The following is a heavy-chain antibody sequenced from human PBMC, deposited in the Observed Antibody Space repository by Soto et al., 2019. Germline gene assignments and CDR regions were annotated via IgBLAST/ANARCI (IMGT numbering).Heavy chain of an antibody. CDR2: IFPSDSDT. J-gene: IGHJ5*02. Sequence: GGAPKIPRSTFWYRFHSYWLALVRPMPGKGLEWMGIIFPSDSDTRYSPSFQGQVTISADKSTSTVFLQWASLKASDTAVYFCARKDKSGYFNWFDPWGQGTLVTVSS. CDR3: ARKDKSGYFNWFDP. CDR1: WYRFHSYW. D-gene: IGHD3-22*01. V-gene: IGHV5-51*01.